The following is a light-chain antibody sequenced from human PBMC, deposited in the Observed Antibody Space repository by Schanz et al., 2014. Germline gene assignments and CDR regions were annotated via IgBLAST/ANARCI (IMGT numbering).Light chain of an antibody. J-gene: IGLJ1*01. CDR1: SSDVGGYNF. V-gene: IGLV2-14*03. CDR2: DVS. CDR3: SSYTSISTLNYV. Sequence: QSALTQPASVSGSPGQSITISCTGTSSDVGGYNFVSWYQQHPGKAPKVIIYDVSNRPSGVSNRFSGSKSDVTASLTISGLQAEDEADYYCSSYTSISTLNYVFGSGTKLTVL.